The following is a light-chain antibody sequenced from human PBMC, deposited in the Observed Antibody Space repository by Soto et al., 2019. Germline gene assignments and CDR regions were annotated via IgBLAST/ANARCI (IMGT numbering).Light chain of an antibody. J-gene: IGLJ1*01. CDR1: SSDVGAYNY. Sequence: QSVLTQPLSASGSPGQSVTISCTGTSSDVGAYNYVSWYQQHPGKGPKLMIYEVSKRPSGVPDRFSGSKSGNTASLTVSGLQAEDETDYYCSSYAGSNTYVFGTGTKVTVL. CDR3: SSYAGSNTYV. V-gene: IGLV2-8*01. CDR2: EVS.